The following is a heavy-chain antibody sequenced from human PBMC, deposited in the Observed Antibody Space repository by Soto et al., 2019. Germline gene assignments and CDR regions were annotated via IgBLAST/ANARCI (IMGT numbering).Heavy chain of an antibody. Sequence: ASVKVSCKACGYTFTSYYMHWVRQAPGQGLEWMGIINPSGGSTSYAQKFQGRVTITRDTSASTAYMELSSLRSEDTAVYYCARESLVYAIPFDYWGQGTLVTVSS. J-gene: IGHJ4*02. V-gene: IGHV1-46*01. D-gene: IGHD2-8*01. CDR1: GYTFTSYY. CDR3: ARESLVYAIPFDY. CDR2: INPSGGST.